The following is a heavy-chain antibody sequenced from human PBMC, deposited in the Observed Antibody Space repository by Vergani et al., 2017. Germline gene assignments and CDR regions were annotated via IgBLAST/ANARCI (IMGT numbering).Heavy chain of an antibody. CDR3: ATDFSITMFGVAFYGMDV. J-gene: IGHJ6*02. Sequence: QVQLVQSGAEVKKPGSSVKVSCKASGGTFSSYTISWVRQAPGQGLEWMGRISAYNGNTNYAQKLQGRVTMTTDTSTSTAYMELRSLRSDDTAVYYCATDFSITMFGVAFYGMDVWGQGTTVTVSS. CDR2: ISAYNGNT. V-gene: IGHV1-18*01. D-gene: IGHD3-3*01. CDR1: GGTFSSYT.